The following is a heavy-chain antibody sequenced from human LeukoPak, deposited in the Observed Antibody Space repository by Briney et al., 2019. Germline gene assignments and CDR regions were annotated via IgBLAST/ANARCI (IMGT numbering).Heavy chain of an antibody. CDR3: GSGYYFDY. CDR2: ISHSGSST. Sequence: GGSLTLSCAASGFTFSDYYMSWIRQAPGKGLEWVSYISHSGSSTYYADSVKGRFTISRGNAKDSLYLQMNNLRAEDTAVYYCGSGYYFDYWGQGTLVTVSS. D-gene: IGHD3-22*01. J-gene: IGHJ4*02. V-gene: IGHV3-11*04. CDR1: GFTFSDYY.